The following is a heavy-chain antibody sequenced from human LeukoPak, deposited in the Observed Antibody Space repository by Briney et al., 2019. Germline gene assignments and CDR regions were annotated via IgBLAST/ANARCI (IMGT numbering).Heavy chain of an antibody. D-gene: IGHD5-12*01. CDR1: GGTFSNYA. J-gene: IGHJ4*02. V-gene: IGHV1-69*13. CDR2: IIPIFGTA. CDR3: ARPALDIVATTPLDY. Sequence: SVKVSCKASGGTFSNYAISWVRQAPGQGLEWMGGIIPIFGTANYAQKFQGRVTITADESTSTAYMELSSLRSEDTAVYYCARPALDIVATTPLDYWGQGTLVTVSS.